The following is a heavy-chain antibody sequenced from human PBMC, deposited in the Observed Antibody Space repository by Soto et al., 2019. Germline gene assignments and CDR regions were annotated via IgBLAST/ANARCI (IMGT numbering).Heavy chain of an antibody. D-gene: IGHD3-22*01. CDR1: GFTFDDYA. Sequence: GGSLRLSCAASGFTFDDYAMHWVRQAPGKGLEWVSGISWNSGSIGYADSVKGRFTISRDNAKNSLYLQMNSLRAEDTALYYCAKDIGHYDSSGYDFDYWGQGTLVTVSS. J-gene: IGHJ4*02. CDR2: ISWNSGSI. V-gene: IGHV3-9*01. CDR3: AKDIGHYDSSGYDFDY.